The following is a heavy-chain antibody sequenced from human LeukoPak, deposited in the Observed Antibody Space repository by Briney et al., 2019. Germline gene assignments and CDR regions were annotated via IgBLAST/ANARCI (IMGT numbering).Heavy chain of an antibody. J-gene: IGHJ6*03. V-gene: IGHV3-7*03. D-gene: IGHD4-23*01. CDR2: MKQDGREK. CDR3: ARVGGPSHYGGETYYMDV. CDR1: GFVFSNSW. Sequence: GGSLRLSCTASGFVFSNSWMSWVRQAPGKGLEWVANMKQDGREKYYVDSVKGRFTVSRDNAKNSLYLQMNSPRGEDTALYHCARVGGPSHYGGETYYMDVWGKGTTVTISS.